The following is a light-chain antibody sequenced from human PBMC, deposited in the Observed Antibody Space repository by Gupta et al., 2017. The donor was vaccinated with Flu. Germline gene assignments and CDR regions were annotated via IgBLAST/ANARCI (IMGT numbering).Light chain of an antibody. Sequence: PSSVSASVGDRINISCRASQGISRWLAWYQQKPGKAPKPLIFAASILQSGVASRFSGSGSGTDFTLTINNLQPEDFGTYYCQQANSFPITFGQGTRL. J-gene: IGKJ5*01. CDR1: QGISRW. CDR2: AAS. CDR3: QQANSFPIT. V-gene: IGKV1-12*01.